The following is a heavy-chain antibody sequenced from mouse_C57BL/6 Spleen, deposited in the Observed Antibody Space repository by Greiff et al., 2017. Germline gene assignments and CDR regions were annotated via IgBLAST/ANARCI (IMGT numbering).Heavy chain of an antibody. CDR3: TRGYYDYAMDY. CDR1: GFTFSSYA. Sequence: EVKLMESGEGLVKPGGSLKLSCAASGFTFSSYAMSWVRQTPEKRLEWVAYISSGGDYIYYADTVKGRFTLSRDNARNTLYLQMSSLKSEDTAMYYCTRGYYDYAMDYWGQGTSVTVSS. D-gene: IGHD2-4*01. V-gene: IGHV5-9-1*02. CDR2: ISSGGDYI. J-gene: IGHJ4*01.